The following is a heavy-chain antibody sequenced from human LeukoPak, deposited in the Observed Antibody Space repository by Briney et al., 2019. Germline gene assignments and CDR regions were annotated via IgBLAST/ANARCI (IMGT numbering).Heavy chain of an antibody. CDR2: IGIGGDL. V-gene: IGHV3-13*05. J-gene: IGHJ4*02. CDR1: GFTFIDYD. D-gene: IGHD6-19*01. CDR3: ARGGVQVSGIDEFDY. Sequence: GGALRLSCAASGFTFIDYDMPWVRQVIGKGLEWVSAIGIGGDLHYAGSVKGRFTIARENAESSLYRQMTSLRAEDTAVYYCARGGVQVSGIDEFDYWGQGTLVTVSS.